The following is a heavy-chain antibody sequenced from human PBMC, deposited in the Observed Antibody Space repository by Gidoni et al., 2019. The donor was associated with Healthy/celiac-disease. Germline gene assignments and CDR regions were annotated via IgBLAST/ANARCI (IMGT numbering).Heavy chain of an antibody. J-gene: IGHJ4*02. V-gene: IGHV3-30-3*01. CDR2: ISYDGSNK. CDR1: GFTFSSYA. CDR3: ARDLRYSSSAGDY. D-gene: IGHD6-6*01. Sequence: QVQLVESGGGVVQPGRSLRLSCAASGFTFSSYAMHWVRQAPGKGLEWVAVISYDGSNKYYADSVKGRFTISRDNSKNTLYLQMNSLRAEDTAVYYCARDLRYSSSAGDYWGQGTLVTVSS.